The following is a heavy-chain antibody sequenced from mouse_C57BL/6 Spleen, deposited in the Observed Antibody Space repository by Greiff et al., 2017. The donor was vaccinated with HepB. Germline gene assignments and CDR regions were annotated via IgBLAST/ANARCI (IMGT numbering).Heavy chain of an antibody. J-gene: IGHJ2*01. Sequence: QVQLKQSGPELVKPGASVKISCKASGYAFSSSWMNWVKQRPGKGLEWIGRIYPGDGDTNYNGKFKGKATLTADKSSSTAYMQLSSLTSEDSAVYFCACIYYDYDGLDYWGQGTTLTVSS. D-gene: IGHD2-4*01. V-gene: IGHV1-82*01. CDR1: GYAFSSSW. CDR2: IYPGDGDT. CDR3: ACIYYDYDGLDY.